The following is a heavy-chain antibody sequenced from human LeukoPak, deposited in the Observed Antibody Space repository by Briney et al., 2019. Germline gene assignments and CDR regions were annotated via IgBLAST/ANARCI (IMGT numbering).Heavy chain of an antibody. V-gene: IGHV3-30-3*01. Sequence: PGGSLRLSCAASGFTFSSYAMHWVRQAPGKGLEWVAVISYDGSNKYYADSVKGRFTISRDNSKNTLYLQMNSLRAEDTAVYYCAKDHQWLLPRGDYFDYWGQGTLVTVSS. D-gene: IGHD3-22*01. CDR2: ISYDGSNK. J-gene: IGHJ4*02. CDR1: GFTFSSYA. CDR3: AKDHQWLLPRGDYFDY.